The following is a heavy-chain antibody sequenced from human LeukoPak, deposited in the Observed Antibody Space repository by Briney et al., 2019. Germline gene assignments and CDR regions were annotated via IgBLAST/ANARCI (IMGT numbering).Heavy chain of an antibody. CDR1: GFTFDDYA. CDR2: IRRSSGSI. J-gene: IGHJ3*02. V-gene: IGHV3-9*01. Sequence: GGSLRLSCAASGFTFDDYAMLCLRQAPGKGLEGVSDIRRSSGSIGYADSVKRRFTISRDNAKNSLYVQMNSLRAEDRALYCCAKVPLGSLAAGTNSFYIWGQGTMVTVSS. CDR3: AKVPLGSLAAGTNSFYI. D-gene: IGHD6-13*01.